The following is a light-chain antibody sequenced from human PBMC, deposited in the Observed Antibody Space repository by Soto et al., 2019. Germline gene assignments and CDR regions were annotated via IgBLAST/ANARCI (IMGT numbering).Light chain of an antibody. CDR3: TSYTTTSTLVV. Sequence: QSVLTQPASVSGSPGQSIIISCTGTSSDVGGYNYVSWFQQRPGKAPKLLIYDVSNRPSGVSTRFSAFKSGNMASLTISGLQAEDEADYYCTSYTTTSTLVVFGGGTKVTVL. CDR1: SSDVGGYNY. CDR2: DVS. V-gene: IGLV2-14*01. J-gene: IGLJ2*01.